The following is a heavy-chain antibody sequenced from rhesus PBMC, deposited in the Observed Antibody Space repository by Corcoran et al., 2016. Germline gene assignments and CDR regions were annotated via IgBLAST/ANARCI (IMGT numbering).Heavy chain of an antibody. CDR2: ISGISGST. Sequence: QVQLQESGPGLVKPSETLSLTCAVSGGSVSSSNWWSWIRQPPGNGLEWIGYISGISGSTYYNPSLQSRVTISTDTSKNQFYLKLSSVTAADTAVYYCARFSDWGDYYPLFDYWGQGVLVTVSS. CDR1: GGSVSSSNW. J-gene: IGHJ4*01. D-gene: IGHD3-34*01. CDR3: ARFSDWGDYYPLFDY. V-gene: IGHV4-65*01.